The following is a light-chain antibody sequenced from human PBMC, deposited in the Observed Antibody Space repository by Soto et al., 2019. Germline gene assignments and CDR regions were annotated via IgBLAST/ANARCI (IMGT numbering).Light chain of an antibody. CDR3: XSYTSSSTYV. V-gene: IGLV2-14*01. J-gene: IGLJ1*01. CDR2: DVS. CDR1: SSDVGGYNY. Sequence: QSALTQPASVSGSPGQSITISCTGTSSDVGGYNYVSWYQQHPGKAPKLMIYDVSNRPSGVSNRFSGSKSGNTASLTISXXXXXXXXXXXCXSYTSSSTYVFGTGTKVTVL.